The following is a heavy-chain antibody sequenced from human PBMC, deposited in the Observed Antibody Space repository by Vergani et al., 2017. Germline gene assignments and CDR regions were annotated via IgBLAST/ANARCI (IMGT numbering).Heavy chain of an antibody. D-gene: IGHD6-19*01. CDR2: LSASDRRT. J-gene: IGHJ3*02. CDR1: GFTFIMHA. Sequence: EVQLLESGGDLVQPGGSLRLSCAASGFTFIMHAMSWVRQAPGKRLEWVSTLSASDRRTHYADSVKGRFTISRDNSKNTLFLHMNSLRPEDTAVYYCAKVGRSEVACTFGAFDIWGQGTMVTVSS. CDR3: AKVGRSEVACTFGAFDI. V-gene: IGHV3-23*01.